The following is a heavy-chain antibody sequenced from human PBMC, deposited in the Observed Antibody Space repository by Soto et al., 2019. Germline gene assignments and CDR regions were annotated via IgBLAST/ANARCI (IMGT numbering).Heavy chain of an antibody. CDR3: ATNTAMVSLNNWFDP. Sequence: GGSLRLSCAASGFTFSSYGMHWVRQAPGKGLVWVSRINSDGSSTSYADSVKGRFTISRDNAKNTLYLQMNSLRAEDTAVYYCATNTAMVSLNNWFDPWGQGTLVTVSS. V-gene: IGHV3-74*01. CDR1: GFTFSSYG. CDR2: INSDGSST. J-gene: IGHJ5*02. D-gene: IGHD5-18*01.